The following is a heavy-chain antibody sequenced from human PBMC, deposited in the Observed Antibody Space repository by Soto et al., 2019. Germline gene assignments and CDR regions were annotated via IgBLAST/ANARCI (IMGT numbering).Heavy chain of an antibody. V-gene: IGHV4-31*03. J-gene: IGHJ4*02. Sequence: QVQLQESGPGLVKPSQTLSLTCTVSGGSISSGGYYWSWIRQHPGKGLEWNGYIYYSGSTYYNPTVKSRVTISVETSKDKFSLVLSSVTAAVTAVYYCARSPEATVTAFDYWGQGTLVTVSS. CDR3: ARSPEATVTAFDY. CDR1: GGSISSGGYY. CDR2: IYYSGST. D-gene: IGHD4-17*01.